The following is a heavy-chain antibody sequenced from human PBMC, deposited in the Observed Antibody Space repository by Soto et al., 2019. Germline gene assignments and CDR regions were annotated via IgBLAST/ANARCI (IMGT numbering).Heavy chain of an antibody. Sequence: GGSLRLSCVASGFTFSSYEMNWVRQSPGKGLEWVSYISNSDMTIYYADSVRGRSTISRDNAKNSLYLQMNSLRAEDTAVYYCARDWSVVTPDYYYYGMDVCRQGTTVTACS. CDR2: ISNSDMTI. D-gene: IGHD4-4*01. CDR1: GFTFSSYE. CDR3: ARDWSVVTPDYYYYGMDV. V-gene: IGHV3-48*03. J-gene: IGHJ6*02.